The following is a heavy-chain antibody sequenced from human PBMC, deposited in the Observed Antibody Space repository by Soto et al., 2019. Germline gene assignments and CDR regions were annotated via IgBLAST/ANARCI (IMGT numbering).Heavy chain of an antibody. D-gene: IGHD3-10*01. CDR1: GGSISSGDYY. CDR2: IYYSGST. J-gene: IGHJ4*01. Sequence: LSLTCTVSGGSISSGDYYWSWIRQPPGKGLEWIGYIYYSGSTYYNPSLKSRVTISVDTSKNQFSLKLSSVTAADTAVYYCARASITMVRGVIGGFDYWGQGTLVTVSS. CDR3: ARASITMVRGVIGGFDY. V-gene: IGHV4-30-4*01.